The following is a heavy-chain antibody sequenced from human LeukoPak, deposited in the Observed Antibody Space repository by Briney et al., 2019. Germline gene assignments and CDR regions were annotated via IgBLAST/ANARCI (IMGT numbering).Heavy chain of an antibody. CDR3: AKATRPADSSSNYVDFDC. CDR2: IGDST. CDR1: GFTFSSHA. Sequence: PGGSLRLSCAASGFTFSSHAMTWVRQAPGKGLEWVSAIGDSTYSADSVKGRFTISRDNSKNTLYLQMNSLRGEDTAVYYCAKATRPADSSSNYVDFDCWGQGTRVTVSS. J-gene: IGHJ4*02. V-gene: IGHV3-23*01. D-gene: IGHD6-13*01.